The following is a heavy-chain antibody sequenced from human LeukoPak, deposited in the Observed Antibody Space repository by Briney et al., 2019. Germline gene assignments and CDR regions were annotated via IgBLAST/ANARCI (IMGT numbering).Heavy chain of an antibody. CDR2: ISSSSSTI. CDR3: ARDLAVSDY. CDR1: RFIFSRYA. Sequence: GGSLRLSCTASRFIFSRYALSWVRQAPGKGLEWVSYISSSSSTIYYADSVKGRFTISRDNAKNSLYLQMNSLRDEDTAMYYCARDLAVSDYWGQGTLVTVSS. V-gene: IGHV3-48*02. J-gene: IGHJ4*02.